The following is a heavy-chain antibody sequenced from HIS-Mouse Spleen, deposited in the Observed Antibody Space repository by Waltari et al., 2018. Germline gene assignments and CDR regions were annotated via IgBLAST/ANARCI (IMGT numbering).Heavy chain of an antibody. CDR1: GGSISSSSYY. V-gene: IGHV4-39*07. CDR2: IYYSGST. Sequence: QLQLQGSGPGLVKPSETLSLTCTVSGGSISSSSYYWGWIRQPPGKGLEWIGSIYYSGSTYYNPSLKSRVTISVDTSKNQFSLKLSSVTAADTAVYYCARVAEWWFDPWGQGTLVTVSS. D-gene: IGHD2-8*01. CDR3: ARVAEWWFDP. J-gene: IGHJ5*02.